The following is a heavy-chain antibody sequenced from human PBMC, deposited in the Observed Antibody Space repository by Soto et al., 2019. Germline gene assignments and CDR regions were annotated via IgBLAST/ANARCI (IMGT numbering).Heavy chain of an antibody. V-gene: IGHV4-39*01. CDR2: IYYSGST. J-gene: IGHJ4*02. CDR1: GGSISSSSYY. CDR3: ARHRIEVVWRGFDY. D-gene: IGHD1-1*01. Sequence: SETLSFTCTVSGGSISSSSYYWGWIRQPPGKGLEWIGSIYYSGSTYYNPSLKGRVDISIDASKRQSSLQVTSVTAADSAVYYCARHRIEVVWRGFDYWGQGGPVTVSS.